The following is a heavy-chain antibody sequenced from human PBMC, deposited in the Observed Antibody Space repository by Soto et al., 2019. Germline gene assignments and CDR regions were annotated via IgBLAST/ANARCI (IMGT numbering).Heavy chain of an antibody. CDR1: GFTFSSYS. V-gene: IGHV3-48*01. Sequence: PGGSLRLSCAASGFTFSSYSMNWVRQAPGKGLEWVSYISSSSSTIYYADSVKGRFTISRDNAKNSLYLQMNSLRAEDTAVYYCARESIAAAGGYWGQGTLVTVSS. CDR2: ISSSSSTI. J-gene: IGHJ4*02. D-gene: IGHD6-13*01. CDR3: ARESIAAAGGY.